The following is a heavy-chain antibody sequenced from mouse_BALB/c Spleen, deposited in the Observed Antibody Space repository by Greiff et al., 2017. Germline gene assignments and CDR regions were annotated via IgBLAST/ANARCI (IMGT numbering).Heavy chain of an antibody. CDR3: TRGGIYYDYSWFAY. CDR2: INPSNGGT. D-gene: IGHD2-4*01. V-gene: IGHV1S81*02. J-gene: IGHJ3*01. CDR1: GYTFTSYY. Sequence: VQLQQSGAELVKPGASVKLSCKASGYTFTSYYMYWVKQRPGQGLEWIGEINPSNGGTNFNEKFKSKATLTVDKSSSTAYMQLSSLTSEDSAVYYCTRGGIYYDYSWFAYWGQGTLVTVSA.